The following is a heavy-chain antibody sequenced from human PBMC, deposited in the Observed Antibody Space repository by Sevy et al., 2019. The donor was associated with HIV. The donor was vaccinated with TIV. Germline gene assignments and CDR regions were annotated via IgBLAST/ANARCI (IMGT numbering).Heavy chain of an antibody. Sequence: SETLSLTCTVSGGSISSYYWSWIRQPPGKGLEWIGYIYYIGSTNYNPSLKSRVTISVDTSKNQFSLKLSSVTAADTAVYYCARDNRRATKYYGMDVWGQGTTVTVSS. CDR2: IYYIGST. CDR1: GGSISSYY. J-gene: IGHJ6*02. CDR3: ARDNRRATKYYGMDV. V-gene: IGHV4-59*01. D-gene: IGHD1-26*01.